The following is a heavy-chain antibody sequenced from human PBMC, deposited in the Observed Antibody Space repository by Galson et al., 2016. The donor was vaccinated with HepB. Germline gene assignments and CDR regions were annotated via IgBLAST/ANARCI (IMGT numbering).Heavy chain of an antibody. Sequence: SVKVSCKASGYTFTNYGITWVRQAPGQGLEWAGWISAYNGNTNYAQKHQGRVTMTTDTSTSTAYMELRSLRSDDTAVYYCARGLSGTSCWFFDYWGQGTLVTVSS. J-gene: IGHJ4*02. V-gene: IGHV1-18*01. CDR1: GYTFTNYG. CDR3: ARGLSGTSCWFFDY. D-gene: IGHD2-2*01. CDR2: ISAYNGNT.